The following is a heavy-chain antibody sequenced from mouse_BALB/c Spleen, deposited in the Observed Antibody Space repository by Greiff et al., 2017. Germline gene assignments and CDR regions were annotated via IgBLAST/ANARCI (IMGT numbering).Heavy chain of an antibody. V-gene: IGHV1-54*01. CDR2: INPGSGGT. J-gene: IGHJ3*01. CDR3: ARTDYYGSSGFAY. Sequence: QVQLQQSGAELVRPGTSVKVSCKASGYAFTNYLIEWVKQRPGQGLEWIGVINPGSGGTNYNEKFKGKATLTADKSSSTAYMQLSSLTSDDSAVYFCARTDYYGSSGFAYWGQGTLVTVSA. D-gene: IGHD1-1*01. CDR1: GYAFTNYL.